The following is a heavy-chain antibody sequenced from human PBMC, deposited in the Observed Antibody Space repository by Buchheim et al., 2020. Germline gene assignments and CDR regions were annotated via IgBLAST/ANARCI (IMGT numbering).Heavy chain of an antibody. J-gene: IGHJ6*02. V-gene: IGHV3-13*04. Sequence: EVQLVESGGGLVQPGGSLRLSCAASGFTFSSYDMRWVRQVSGKGLEWVSAVGMAGDTHYSGSVRGRFTISRENAQNSVYLQMNNLRAGDTAVYYCARDPSGRGMDVWGQGTT. CDR3: ARDPSGRGMDV. CDR1: GFTFSSYD. CDR2: VGMAGDT.